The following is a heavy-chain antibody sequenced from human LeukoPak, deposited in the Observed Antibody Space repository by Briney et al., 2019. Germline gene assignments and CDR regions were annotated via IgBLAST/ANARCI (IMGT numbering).Heavy chain of an antibody. Sequence: GRSLRLSCAASGFTFDDYAMHWVRQAPGKGLEWVSGISWNSGSIGYADSVKGRFTISRDNSRNTLYLQMNSLRAEDTAVYYCAKTDSSDAFDIWGQGTMVTVSS. CDR1: GFTFDDYA. V-gene: IGHV3-9*01. CDR3: AKTDSSDAFDI. D-gene: IGHD3-22*01. J-gene: IGHJ3*02. CDR2: ISWNSGSI.